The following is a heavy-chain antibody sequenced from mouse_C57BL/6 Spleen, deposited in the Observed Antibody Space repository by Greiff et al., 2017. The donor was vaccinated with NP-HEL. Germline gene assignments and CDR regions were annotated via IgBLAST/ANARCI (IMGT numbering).Heavy chain of an antibody. CDR1: GYTFTSYW. J-gene: IGHJ4*01. Sequence: QVQLQQSGAELVKPGASVKLSCKASGYTFTSYWMHWVKQRPGQGLEWIGMIHPNSGSTNYNEKFKSKATLTVDKSSSTAYMQLSSLTSEDSAVYYCARGGCGYDSYAMDYWGQGTSVTVSS. V-gene: IGHV1-64*01. D-gene: IGHD2-2*01. CDR3: ARGGCGYDSYAMDY. CDR2: IHPNSGST.